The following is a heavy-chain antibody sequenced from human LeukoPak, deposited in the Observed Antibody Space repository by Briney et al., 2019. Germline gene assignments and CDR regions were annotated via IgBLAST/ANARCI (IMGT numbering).Heavy chain of an antibody. CDR2: ISDNGGGP. CDR3: AKEIGRLGVPLYDY. D-gene: IGHD3/OR15-3a*01. V-gene: IGHV3-23*01. CDR1: GFIFRDYA. J-gene: IGHJ4*02. Sequence: PGGSLRLSCVVSGFIFRDYAMSWVRQAPGEGLEWVAGISDNGGGPYYADSLKGRFTISRDNSKNILYLQMNSLRAEDTAVYYCAKEIGRLGVPLYDYWGQGTLVTVSS.